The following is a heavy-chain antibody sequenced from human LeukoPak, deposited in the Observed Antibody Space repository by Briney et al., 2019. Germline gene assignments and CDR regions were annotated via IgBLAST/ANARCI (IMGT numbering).Heavy chain of an antibody. D-gene: IGHD6-6*01. CDR3: AKDPPGSIAARKIFEY. V-gene: IGHV1-2*02. CDR2: INPNSGGT. CDR1: GYTSTGHY. J-gene: IGHJ4*02. Sequence: GSVKVSCKASGYTSTGHYMHWVRQAPGQGLEWMGWINPNSGGTNYAQKFQGRVTMTRDTSISTAYMEVSRLRSDDTAVYYCAKDPPGSIAARKIFEYWGQGTLVTVSS.